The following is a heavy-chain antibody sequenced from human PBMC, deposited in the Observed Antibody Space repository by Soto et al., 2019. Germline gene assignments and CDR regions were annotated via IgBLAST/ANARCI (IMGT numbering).Heavy chain of an antibody. CDR1: GGSLSPNY. Sequence: SETLSLTCTVSGGSLSPNYWAWIRQPPGKGLEWVGYIYFGGTTSYNPSLKSRVTISLETSNSQFSLRLSSVTAADTAIYYCAKRRLNTITSLSDFWGQGVQVTVSS. CDR2: IYFGGTT. V-gene: IGHV4-59*08. CDR3: AKRRLNTITSLSDF. D-gene: IGHD2-2*01. J-gene: IGHJ1*01.